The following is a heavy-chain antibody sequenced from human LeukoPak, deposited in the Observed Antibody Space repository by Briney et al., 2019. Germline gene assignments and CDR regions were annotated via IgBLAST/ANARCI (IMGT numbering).Heavy chain of an antibody. CDR3: ARQWELPLDY. J-gene: IGHJ4*02. Sequence: ASVKVSCKASGYTFTSYDINWVRQAPGQGLEWMGWINPNSGDTNYAQIFQGRVSMTRDTSISTAYMELSGLTSDDTALYYCARQWELPLDYWGQGTLVTVSS. D-gene: IGHD1-26*01. CDR1: GYTFTSYD. V-gene: IGHV1-2*02. CDR2: INPNSGDT.